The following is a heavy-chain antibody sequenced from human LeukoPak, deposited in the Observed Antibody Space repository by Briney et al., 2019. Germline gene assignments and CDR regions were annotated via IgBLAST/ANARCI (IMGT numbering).Heavy chain of an antibody. D-gene: IGHD3-22*01. Sequence: ASVKVSCKASGYTLTSYGISWVRQAPGQGLEWMGWISAYNGNTNYAQKLQGRVTMTTDTSTSTAYMELRSLRSDDTAVYYCARAHYYYDSSGYPDYWGQGTLVTVSS. CDR3: ARAHYYYDSSGYPDY. V-gene: IGHV1-18*01. CDR2: ISAYNGNT. J-gene: IGHJ4*02. CDR1: GYTLTSYG.